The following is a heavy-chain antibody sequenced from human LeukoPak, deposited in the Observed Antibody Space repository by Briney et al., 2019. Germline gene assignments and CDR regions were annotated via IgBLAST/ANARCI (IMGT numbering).Heavy chain of an antibody. J-gene: IGHJ3*02. CDR1: GFTFSSYW. V-gene: IGHV3-7*01. Sequence: AGGSLRLSCAASGFTFSSYWMSWVRQAPGKGLEWVANIKQDGSEKYYVDSVKGRFTISRDNAKNSLYLQMNSLRAEDTAVYYCARGYYYYDSSGPGAFDIWGQGTMVTVSS. D-gene: IGHD3-22*01. CDR3: ARGYYYYDSSGPGAFDI. CDR2: IKQDGSEK.